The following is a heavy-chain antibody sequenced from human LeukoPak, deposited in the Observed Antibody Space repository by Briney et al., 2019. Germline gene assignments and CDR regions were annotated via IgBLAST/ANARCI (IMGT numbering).Heavy chain of an antibody. J-gene: IGHJ4*02. D-gene: IGHD3-10*01. CDR2: INSDGSWT. CDR1: GNYW. CDR3: ARQLWIRPPDF. Sequence: GGSLRLSCAASGNYWMHWVRQAPGKGLVWVSHINSDGSWTSYADSVKGRFTISRDNAKNSLYLQMNSLRAEDTAIYYCARQLWIRPPDFWGQGTLVTVSS. V-gene: IGHV3-74*01.